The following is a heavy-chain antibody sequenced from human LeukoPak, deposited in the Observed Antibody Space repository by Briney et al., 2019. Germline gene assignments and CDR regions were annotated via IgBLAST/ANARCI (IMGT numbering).Heavy chain of an antibody. Sequence: PGGSLRLSCAASGFTFSNYGMHWVRQAPGKGLEWVAIIWYDGTKKHYGDSMKGRFTISRDNSKNTLYLQMDSLRAEDTAVYYCAREGGAVAGNLDYWGQGTLVTVSS. J-gene: IGHJ4*02. D-gene: IGHD6-19*01. V-gene: IGHV3-33*08. CDR3: AREGGAVAGNLDY. CDR2: IWYDGTKK. CDR1: GFTFSNYG.